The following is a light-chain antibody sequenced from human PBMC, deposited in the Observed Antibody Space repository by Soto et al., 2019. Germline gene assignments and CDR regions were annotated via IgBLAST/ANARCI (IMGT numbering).Light chain of an antibody. J-gene: IGLJ1*01. CDR3: CSYTTSNTRQIV. Sequence: QSVLTQPASASGSPGQSITISCTGTSSDVCGYNYVSWYQQHPGKAPKSMIYDVSNRPSGVSNRFSGSKSGNTASLTISGLQAEDEADYYCCSYTTSNTRQIVFGTGTKVTVL. CDR1: SSDVCGYNY. V-gene: IGLV2-14*01. CDR2: DVS.